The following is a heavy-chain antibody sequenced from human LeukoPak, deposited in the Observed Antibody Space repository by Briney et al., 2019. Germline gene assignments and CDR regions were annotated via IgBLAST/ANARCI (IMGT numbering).Heavy chain of an antibody. V-gene: IGHV1-2*02. CDR2: INPNSGGT. D-gene: IGHD3-10*01. Sequence: ASVKVSCKASVYTFTGYYMHWVRQAPGQGLEWMGWINPNSGGTNYAQKFQGRVTMTRDTSISTAYMELSRLRSDDTAVHYCARDLTSGLLWFRELSLDYWGQGTLVTVSS. CDR3: ARDLTSGLLWFRELSLDY. J-gene: IGHJ4*02. CDR1: VYTFTGYY.